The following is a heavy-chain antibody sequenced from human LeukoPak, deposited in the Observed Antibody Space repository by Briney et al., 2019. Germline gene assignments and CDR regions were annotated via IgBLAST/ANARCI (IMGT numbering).Heavy chain of an antibody. CDR3: AKGGYSSSWASDY. J-gene: IGHJ4*02. V-gene: IGHV3-11*01. CDR1: GFTFSDYY. Sequence: GGSLRLSCAASGFTFSDYYMSWIRQAPGKGLEWVSYISSSGSTIYYADSVKGRFTISRDNSKNTLYLQMNSLRAEDTAVYYCAKGGYSSSWASDYWGQGTLVTVSS. CDR2: ISSSGSTI. D-gene: IGHD6-13*01.